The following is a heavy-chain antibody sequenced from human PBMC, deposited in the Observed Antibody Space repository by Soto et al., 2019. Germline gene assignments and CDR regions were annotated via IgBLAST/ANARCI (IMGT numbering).Heavy chain of an antibody. J-gene: IGHJ4*02. CDR1: GFTFSNYA. D-gene: IGHD6-13*01. CDR3: AKDQGSSWYEIDY. CDR2: ISGSGGST. Sequence: GGSLRLSCAASGFTFSNYAVTWVRQVPGKGLEWVSTISGSGGSTYYADSVKGRFTISRDNSKNTLYLQMNSLRAEDTAVYYCAKDQGSSWYEIDYWGQGTMVTVSS. V-gene: IGHV3-23*01.